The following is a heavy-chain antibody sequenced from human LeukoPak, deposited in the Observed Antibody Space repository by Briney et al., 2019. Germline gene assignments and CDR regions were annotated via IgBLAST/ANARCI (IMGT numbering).Heavy chain of an antibody. CDR1: GFTFSSYW. CDR2: ISNDGSST. V-gene: IGHV3-74*01. Sequence: GGSLGLSCAASGFTFSSYWMHWVRQAPGKGLVWVSRISNDGSSTDYADSVKGRFTISSDNAKNTLYLQMHSLRAEDTALYYCSYQRGGQVYWGQGTLVTVSS. CDR3: SYQRGGQVY. J-gene: IGHJ4*02. D-gene: IGHD2-2*01.